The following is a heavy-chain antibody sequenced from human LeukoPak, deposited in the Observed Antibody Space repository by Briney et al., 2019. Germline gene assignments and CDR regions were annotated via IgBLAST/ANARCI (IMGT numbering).Heavy chain of an antibody. J-gene: IGHJ4*02. V-gene: IGHV3-64D*06. D-gene: IGHD6-19*01. Sequence: GGSLRLSCSASGFTFSSYAMHWVRQAPGKGLEYVSGISGNGGSTYYADSVKGRFTISRDNSKNTLYLQMSSLRAQDTAVYYGVKERSNGWYDFDYWGQGTLVTVSS. CDR3: VKERSNGWYDFDY. CDR2: ISGNGGST. CDR1: GFTFSSYA.